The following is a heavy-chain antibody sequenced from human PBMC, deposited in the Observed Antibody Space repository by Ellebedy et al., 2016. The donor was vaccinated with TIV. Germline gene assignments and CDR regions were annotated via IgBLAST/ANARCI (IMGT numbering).Heavy chain of an antibody. V-gene: IGHV2-5*02. CDR3: VHTITMVRGVITYHYYGMDV. D-gene: IGHD3-10*01. CDR1: GFSLSTSGVG. J-gene: IGHJ6*02. Sequence: SGPTLVXPTQTLTLTCTFSGFSLSTSGVGVGWIRQPPGKALEWLALIYWDDDKRYSPSLKSRLTITKDTSKNQVVPTMTNMDPVDTATYYCVHTITMVRGVITYHYYGMDVWGQGTTVTVSS. CDR2: IYWDDDK.